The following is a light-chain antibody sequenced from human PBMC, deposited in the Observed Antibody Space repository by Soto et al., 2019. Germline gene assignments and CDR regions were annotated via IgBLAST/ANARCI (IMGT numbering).Light chain of an antibody. V-gene: IGKV3-15*01. CDR3: PQYNNWPRA. CDR2: GAS. Sequence: EIVMTQAPATLSVSTGERATLSCRASQSVSSNLAWYQQKPGQTPRLLIYGASTRATGIPARFSGSGSGTEFTLTISSLQAEDFAVYYCPQYNNWPRAFGQGTKVEIK. J-gene: IGKJ1*01. CDR1: QSVSSN.